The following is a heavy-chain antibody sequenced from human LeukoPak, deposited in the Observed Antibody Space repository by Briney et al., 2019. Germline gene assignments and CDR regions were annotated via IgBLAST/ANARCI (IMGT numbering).Heavy chain of an antibody. CDR1: GGSISSSSYY. V-gene: IGHV4-39*01. Sequence: SETLSLTCTVSGGSISSSSYYLGWIRQPPGKGLEWIGSIYYSVSTYYNPSLKRRVTISVDTSTNQFPLKLSSVTAADTAVYYCARHYDYVWGSPTAFDYWGQGTLVTVSS. CDR3: ARHYDYVWGSPTAFDY. J-gene: IGHJ4*02. CDR2: IYYSVST. D-gene: IGHD3-16*01.